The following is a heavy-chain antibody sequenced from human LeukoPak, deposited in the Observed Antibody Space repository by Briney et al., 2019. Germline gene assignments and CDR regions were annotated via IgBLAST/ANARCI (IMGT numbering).Heavy chain of an antibody. CDR3: AKDHYWSIDY. D-gene: IGHD3-3*01. Sequence: GGSLRLSCAASGFDFSSNWMHWVRHAPGQGLVWVSRIKGDGISTNYADSVKGRFTISRDIAKSTLYLQMNSLRAEDTGVYYCAKDHYWSIDYWGRGTLVTVSS. CDR2: IKGDGIST. V-gene: IGHV3-74*01. CDR1: GFDFSSNW. J-gene: IGHJ4*02.